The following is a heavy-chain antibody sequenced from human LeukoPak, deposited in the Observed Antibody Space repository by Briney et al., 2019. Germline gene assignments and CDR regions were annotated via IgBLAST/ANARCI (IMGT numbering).Heavy chain of an antibody. Sequence: GGSLRLSCGASGFTFSNYAMTWVRQAPGKGLEWVSSISGSGGSTYYADSVKGRFTISRDSSNNTLYLQMNSLRVEDTALYYCAKRSGHAVGCFCDYGGQGTVVTVS. CDR3: AKRSGHAVGCFCDY. J-gene: IGHJ4*02. V-gene: IGHV3-23*01. D-gene: IGHD6-19*01. CDR1: GFTFSNYA. CDR2: ISGSGGST.